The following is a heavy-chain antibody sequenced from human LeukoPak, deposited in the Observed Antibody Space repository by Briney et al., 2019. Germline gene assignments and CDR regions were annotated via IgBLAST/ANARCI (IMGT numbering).Heavy chain of an antibody. D-gene: IGHD3-10*01. CDR2: INPNSGGT. V-gene: IGHV1-2*06. Sequence: PGASVKVSCKASGYTFTGYYMHWVRQAPGQGLEWMGRINPNSGGTNYAQKFQGRVTMTRDTSISTAYMELSRLRPDDTAVYYCARVLEFDYYGSGSCLYWGQGTLVTVSS. CDR3: ARVLEFDYYGSGSCLY. J-gene: IGHJ4*02. CDR1: GYTFTGYY.